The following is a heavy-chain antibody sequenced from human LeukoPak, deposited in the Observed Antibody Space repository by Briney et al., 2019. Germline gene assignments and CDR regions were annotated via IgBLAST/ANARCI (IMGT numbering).Heavy chain of an antibody. V-gene: IGHV1-69*13. J-gene: IGHJ6*02. CDR3: ARDTPDYDILTGTDQYYYYGMDV. D-gene: IGHD3-9*01. CDR1: GGTFSSYA. Sequence: SVKVSCKASGGTFSSYAIGWVRQAPGQGLEWMGGIISIFGTANYAQKFQGRVTITADESTSTAYMELSSLRSEDTAVYYCARDTPDYDILTGTDQYYYYGMDVWGQGTTVTVSS. CDR2: IISIFGTA.